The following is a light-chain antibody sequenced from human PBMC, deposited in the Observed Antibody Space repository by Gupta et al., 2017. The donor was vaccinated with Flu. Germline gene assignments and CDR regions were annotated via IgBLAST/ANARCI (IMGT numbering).Light chain of an antibody. V-gene: IGLV1-44*01. CDR3: AAGDDRVNGVI. J-gene: IGLJ2*01. CDR2: SSY. CDR1: MSNIGTKA. Sequence: QSVLTQPPSAPGAPGQTVTISCSGSMSNIGTKAANWYQPVSGTAPKLLIYSSYHRPSGVPDRFSGSESGTSASLAINGLQADDEADYYCAAGDDRVNGVIFGGGTKLTVL.